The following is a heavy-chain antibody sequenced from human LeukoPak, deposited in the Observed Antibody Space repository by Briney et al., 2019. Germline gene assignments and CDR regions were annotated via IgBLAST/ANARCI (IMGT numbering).Heavy chain of an antibody. CDR2: IYYSGST. CDR3: ARANSGCIGGYCYFYYMDV. CDR1: GGTISSYY. J-gene: IGHJ6*03. D-gene: IGHD2-15*01. Sequence: SETLSLTCTVSGGTISSYYWSWIRQPPGKGLEWIGYIYYSGSTNYSPYPESRVTRSVYTSKNPMSLKLSSVTAADRAVYYCARANSGCIGGYCYFYYMDVWGKGSTVTVSS. V-gene: IGHV4-59*01.